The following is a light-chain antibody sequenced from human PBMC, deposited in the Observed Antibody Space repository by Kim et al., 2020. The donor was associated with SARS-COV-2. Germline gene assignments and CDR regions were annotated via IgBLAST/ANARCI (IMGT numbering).Light chain of an antibody. V-gene: IGLV4-69*02. CDR2: LNRDGSY. CDR1: CDYSGYA. CDR3: QTWGAGIRV. Sequence: ASVKLTCTLSCDYSGYAIAWHQQQPQKGPRFLMKLNRDGSYSRGAGIPDRFSGSTSGAERHLSISSLQSEDEGDYYCQTWGAGIRVFGGGTQLTVL. J-gene: IGLJ3*02.